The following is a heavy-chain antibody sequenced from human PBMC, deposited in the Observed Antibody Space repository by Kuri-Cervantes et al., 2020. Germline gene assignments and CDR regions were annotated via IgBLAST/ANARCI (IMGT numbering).Heavy chain of an antibody. D-gene: IGHD6-6*01. J-gene: IGHJ4*02. CDR1: GFTFSSYG. V-gene: IGHV3-33*01. CDR2: IWYDGSNK. Sequence: GESLKISCAAFGFTFSSYGMHWVRQAPGKGLEWVAVIWYDGSNKYYADSVKGRFTISRDNSKNTLYLQMNSLRAEDTAVYYCAREGGGRSIAARPLDYWGQGTLVTVSS. CDR3: AREGGGRSIAARPLDY.